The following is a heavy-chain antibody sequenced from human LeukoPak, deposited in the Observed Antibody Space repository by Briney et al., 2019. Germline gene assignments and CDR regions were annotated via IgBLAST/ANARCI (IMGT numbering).Heavy chain of an antibody. D-gene: IGHD6-13*01. CDR2: INSDGSST. CDR1: GLTFSNYW. CDR3: VRDLQRHYLGVAVAGRRRWFDP. J-gene: IGHJ5*02. V-gene: IGHV3-74*01. Sequence: GGSLRLSCAASGLTFSNYWMHWVRQAPGKGLVWVSRINSDGSSTNYADSVKGRFTISRDNAKNTLYLQMNSLRAEDTAIYYCVRDLQRHYLGVAVAGRRRWFDPWGQGTLVTVSS.